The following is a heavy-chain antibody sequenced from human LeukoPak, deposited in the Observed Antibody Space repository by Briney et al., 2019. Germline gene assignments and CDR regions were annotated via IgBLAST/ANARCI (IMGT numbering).Heavy chain of an antibody. CDR3: ATDIVVVPAARGPHAFDT. D-gene: IGHD2-2*01. CDR2: INPNSGDT. CDR1: GYTFTGYI. V-gene: IGHV1-2*02. Sequence: ASVKVSCKASGYTFTGYIMHWVRQAPGQGLEWMGWINPNSGDTKYTQKFQGRVTLTRDTSISTAYMELNRLRSDDTAVYYCATDIVVVPAARGPHAFDTWGQGTMVTVSS. J-gene: IGHJ3*02.